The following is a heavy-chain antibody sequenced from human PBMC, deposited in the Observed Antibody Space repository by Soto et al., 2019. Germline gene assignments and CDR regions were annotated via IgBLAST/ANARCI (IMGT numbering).Heavy chain of an antibody. CDR3: ARQDSGWYRGPTPFDY. Sequence: EVQLVQSGAEVKKPGESLKISCKGSGYSFTSYWIGWVRQMPGKGLEWMGIIYPGDSDTRYSPSFQGQVTISADKSISTAYLQWSSLKASDTAMYYCARQDSGWYRGPTPFDYWGQGTLVTVSS. CDR1: GYSFTSYW. D-gene: IGHD6-19*01. CDR2: IYPGDSDT. J-gene: IGHJ4*02. V-gene: IGHV5-51*01.